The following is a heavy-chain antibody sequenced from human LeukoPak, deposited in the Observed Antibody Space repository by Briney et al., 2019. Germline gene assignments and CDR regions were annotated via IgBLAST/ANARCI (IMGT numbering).Heavy chain of an antibody. CDR3: ARHEGYFDY. J-gene: IGHJ4*02. CDR1: GDSISSGSYY. V-gene: IGHV4-61*02. CDR2: IYTSGST. Sequence: SETLSLTCSVSGDSISSGSYYWSWIRQPAGKGLEWIGRIYTSGSTNYNPSLKSRVTISLDTSKNHFSLKLSSVTAADTAVYYCARHEGYFDYWGQGTLVTVSS.